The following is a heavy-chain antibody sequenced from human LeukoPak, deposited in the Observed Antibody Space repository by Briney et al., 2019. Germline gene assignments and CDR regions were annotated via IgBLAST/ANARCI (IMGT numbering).Heavy chain of an antibody. CDR1: GGSISSYY. CDR3: ARDRMKYYDSSVNWFDP. D-gene: IGHD3-22*01. J-gene: IGHJ5*02. V-gene: IGHV4-4*07. Sequence: SETLSLTCTVSGGSISSYYWSWIRQPPGKGLEWIGRIYTSGSTNYNPSLKSRVTMSVDTSKNQFSLKLSSVTAADTAVYYCARDRMKYYDSSVNWFDPWGQGTLVTVSS. CDR2: IYTSGST.